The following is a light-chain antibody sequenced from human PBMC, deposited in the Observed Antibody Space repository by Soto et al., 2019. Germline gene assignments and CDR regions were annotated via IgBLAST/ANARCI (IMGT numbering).Light chain of an antibody. CDR3: QEYIQWTPGM. J-gene: IGKJ1*01. CDR2: DTS. V-gene: IGKV3-15*01. CDR1: QFVSSR. Sequence: DIMLTQSPATLSASPGERVTLSCRASQFVSSRLSWYQQRPGQVPRLLIYDTSTRAPGIAARLSGSGSGTEFTLTISSLQYEDFAVYYCQEYIQWTPGMFGPVTKVDIK.